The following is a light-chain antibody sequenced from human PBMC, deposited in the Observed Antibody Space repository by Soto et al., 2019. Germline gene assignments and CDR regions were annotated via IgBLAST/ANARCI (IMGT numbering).Light chain of an antibody. J-gene: IGLJ1*01. CDR2: AHI. Sequence: QSVLTRPPSASGTPGRRVTSSCSGRRSNVGTNLVNWYQQLPGTAPKLLIYAHIQRPSGVPDLFSGSTSGTSASLAISGLQSEDEADYYCAVWDDGLNGYVFGTGTKVTVL. CDR3: AVWDDGLNGYV. V-gene: IGLV1-44*01. CDR1: RSNVGTNL.